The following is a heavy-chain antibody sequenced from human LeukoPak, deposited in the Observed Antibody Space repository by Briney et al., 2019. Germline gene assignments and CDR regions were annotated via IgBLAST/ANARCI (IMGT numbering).Heavy chain of an antibody. CDR2: IKSKTDGGTT. Sequence: GGSLRLSCAASGFTFSNAWMSWVRPAPRKGREWVGRIKSKTDGGTTDYAAPVKGRFTISRDDSKNTLYLQMNSLKTEDTAVYYCTTEVATGEDGYWGQGTLVTVSS. CDR3: TTEVATGEDGY. V-gene: IGHV3-15*01. D-gene: IGHD5-12*01. J-gene: IGHJ4*02. CDR1: GFTFSNAW.